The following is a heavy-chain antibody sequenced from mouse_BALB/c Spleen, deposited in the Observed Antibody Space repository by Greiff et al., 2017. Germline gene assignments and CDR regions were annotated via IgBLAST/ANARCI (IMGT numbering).Heavy chain of an antibody. J-gene: IGHJ4*01. V-gene: IGHV5-6-4*01. D-gene: IGHD2-14*01. Sequence: EVKLVESGGGLVKPGGSLKLSCAASGFTFSSYTMSWVRQTPEKRLEWVATISSGGSYTYYPDSVKGRFTISRDNAKNTLYLQMSSLKSEDTAMYYCTRSYEAMDYWGQGTSVTVSS. CDR1: GFTFSSYT. CDR2: ISSGGSYT. CDR3: TRSYEAMDY.